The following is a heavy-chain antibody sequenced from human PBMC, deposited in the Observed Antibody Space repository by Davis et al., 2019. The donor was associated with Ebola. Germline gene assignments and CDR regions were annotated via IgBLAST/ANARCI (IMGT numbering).Heavy chain of an antibody. Sequence: SETLSLTCTVSGDSINSSRYYWSWLRQPPGKGLESIASIYYSRSTYYNPSLKSRVTMSVDTSKNQVSLKLGSVTAADTAVYYCARHRSSCTSSSCYAGYYGMDVWGQGTTVTVSS. CDR3: ARHRSSCTSSSCYAGYYGMDV. V-gene: IGHV4-39*01. D-gene: IGHD2-2*01. CDR2: IYYSRST. CDR1: GDSINSSRYY. J-gene: IGHJ6*02.